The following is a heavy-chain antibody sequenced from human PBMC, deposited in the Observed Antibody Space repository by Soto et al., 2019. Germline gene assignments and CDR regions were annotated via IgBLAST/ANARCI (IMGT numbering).Heavy chain of an antibody. Sequence: ASVKVSCKASGYTFTSYDINWVRQATGQGLEWMGWMNPNSGNTGYAQKFQGRVTMTRNTSISTAYMELSSLRSEDTAVYYCATVDSSGLYFDYWGQGTLVTVSS. D-gene: IGHD3-22*01. CDR1: GYTFTSYD. V-gene: IGHV1-8*01. CDR3: ATVDSSGLYFDY. CDR2: MNPNSGNT. J-gene: IGHJ4*02.